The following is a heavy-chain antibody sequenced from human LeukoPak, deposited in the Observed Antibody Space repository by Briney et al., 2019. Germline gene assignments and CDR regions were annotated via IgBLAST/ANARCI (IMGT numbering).Heavy chain of an antibody. CDR3: AKAHDDWNYVYFRH. V-gene: IGHV3-23*01. CDR2: IRGSGDDT. CDR1: GFTFSSYA. Sequence: GGSLRLSCAASGFTFSSYAMSWVRRAPGKGLEWVSAIRGSGDDTYYADSVKGQFTISRDNSKNALYLQMNSLRADDTAVYYCAKAHDDWNYVYFRHWGQGTLVTVSS. D-gene: IGHD1-7*01. J-gene: IGHJ1*01.